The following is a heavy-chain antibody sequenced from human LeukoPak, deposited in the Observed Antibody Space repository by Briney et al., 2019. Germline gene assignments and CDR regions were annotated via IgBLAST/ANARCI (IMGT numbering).Heavy chain of an antibody. CDR2: ISGSGGST. V-gene: IGHV3-23*01. D-gene: IGHD2-2*01. Sequence: GGSLRLSCAASGFTFSSYWMNWVRQAPGKGLEWVSAISGSGGSTYYADSVKGRFTISRDNSKNTLYLQMNSLRAEDTAVYYCAKARPDYSAAYWGQGTLVTVSS. J-gene: IGHJ4*02. CDR1: GFTFSSYW. CDR3: AKARPDYSAAY.